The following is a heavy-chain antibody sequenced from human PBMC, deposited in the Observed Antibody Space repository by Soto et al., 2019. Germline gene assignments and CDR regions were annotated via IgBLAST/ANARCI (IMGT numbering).Heavy chain of an antibody. V-gene: IGHV1-18*01. Sequence: GASVKVSCKASGYTFTSYGISWVRQAPGQGLEWMGWISAYNGNTNYAQKLQGRVTMTTDTSTSTAYMELRSLRSDDTAVYYCARARINYDILTGYSLGPEYFQHWGQGALVTVSS. CDR1: GYTFTSYG. D-gene: IGHD3-9*01. J-gene: IGHJ1*01. CDR3: ARARINYDILTGYSLGPEYFQH. CDR2: ISAYNGNT.